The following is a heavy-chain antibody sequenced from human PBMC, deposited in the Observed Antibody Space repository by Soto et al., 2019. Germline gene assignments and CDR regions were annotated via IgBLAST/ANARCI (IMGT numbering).Heavy chain of an antibody. Sequence: PGGSLRLSCAASGFTFDDYAMHWVRQAPGKGLEWVSGISWNSGSIGYADSVKGRFTISRDNAKNSLYLQMNSLRAEDTALYYCAKDMGYSSSWYFDXWGQGTLVTVSS. V-gene: IGHV3-9*01. J-gene: IGHJ4*02. CDR2: ISWNSGSI. CDR1: GFTFDDYA. D-gene: IGHD6-13*01. CDR3: AKDMGYSSSWYFDX.